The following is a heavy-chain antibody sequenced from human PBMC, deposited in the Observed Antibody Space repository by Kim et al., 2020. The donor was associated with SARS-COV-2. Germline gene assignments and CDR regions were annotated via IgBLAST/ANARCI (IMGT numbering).Heavy chain of an antibody. CDR3: ARDRALVRYFDWLYDNGSGAFDI. CDR2: ISAYNGNT. Sequence: ASVKVSCKASGYTFTSYGISWVRQAPGQGLEWMGWISAYNGNTNYAQKLQGRVTMTTDTSTSTAYMELRSLRSDDTAVYYCARDRALVRYFDWLYDNGSGAFDIWGQGTMVTVSS. D-gene: IGHD3-9*01. V-gene: IGHV1-18*01. J-gene: IGHJ3*02. CDR1: GYTFTSYG.